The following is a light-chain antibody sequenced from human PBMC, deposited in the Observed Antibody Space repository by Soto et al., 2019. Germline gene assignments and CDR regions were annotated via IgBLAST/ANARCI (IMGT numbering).Light chain of an antibody. Sequence: DIQMTQSPSSLSASVGDRVTITCRASQDISNFLVWVQQKPGKVPNLLIYGASTLQSGVPSRFSGSGSGTDFTLTISSLHPADVATYFCQKYNSAPFPFGPGTTVDIK. V-gene: IGKV1-27*01. CDR3: QKYNSAPFP. CDR1: QDISNF. CDR2: GAS. J-gene: IGKJ3*01.